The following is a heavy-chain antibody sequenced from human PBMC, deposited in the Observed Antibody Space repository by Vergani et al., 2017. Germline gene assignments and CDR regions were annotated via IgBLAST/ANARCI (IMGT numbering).Heavy chain of an antibody. CDR2: INHSGST. J-gene: IGHJ4*02. Sequence: QVQLQESGPGLVKPSQTLSLTCTVSGGSISSGSYYWSWIRQPAGKGLEWIGEINHSGSTNYNPSLKSRVTISVDTSKNQFSLKLSSVTAADTAVYYCASRFLTGYYKNDYWGQGTLVTVSS. CDR1: GGSISSGSYY. D-gene: IGHD3-9*01. V-gene: IGHV4-61*02. CDR3: ASRFLTGYYKNDY.